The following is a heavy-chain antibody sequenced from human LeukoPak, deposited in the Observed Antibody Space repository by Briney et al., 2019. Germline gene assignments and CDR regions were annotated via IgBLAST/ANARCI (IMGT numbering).Heavy chain of an antibody. D-gene: IGHD6-13*01. Sequence: PSETLSLTCTVSGGSISSSIYYWGWIRQPPGKGLEWIGSIYYSGSTYYNPSLKSRVTISVDTSKNQFSLKLSSVTAADTAVYYCASLIPYSSRINDYWGQGTLVTVSS. CDR3: ASLIPYSSRINDY. CDR2: IYYSGST. CDR1: GGSISSSIYY. J-gene: IGHJ4*02. V-gene: IGHV4-39*01.